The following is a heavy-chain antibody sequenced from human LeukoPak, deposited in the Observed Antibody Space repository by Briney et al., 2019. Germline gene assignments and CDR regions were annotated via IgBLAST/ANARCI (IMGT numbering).Heavy chain of an antibody. CDR2: IYDSGST. D-gene: IGHD6-19*01. CDR1: GGSISSNY. J-gene: IGHJ4*02. CDR3: ARREYSSGWYYFDY. Sequence: KPSETLSLTCTVSGGSISSNYWSWIRQPPGKGLEWIGYIYDSGSTNYNPSLRSRVTISADTSKNQFSLKLSSVTAADTAVYYCARREYSSGWYYFDYWGQGTLVTVSS. V-gene: IGHV4-59*08.